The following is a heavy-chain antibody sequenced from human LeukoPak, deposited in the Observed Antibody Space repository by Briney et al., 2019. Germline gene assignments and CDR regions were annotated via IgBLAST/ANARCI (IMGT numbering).Heavy chain of an antibody. Sequence: SVKVSCKASGGTFSSYAISWVRQAPGQGLEWMGRIIPIFGTANYAQKFQGRVTITTDESTSTAYMELSSLRSEDTAVYYCARDDYYDSSGWIAFDIWGQGTMATVSS. V-gene: IGHV1-69*05. CDR3: ARDDYYDSSGWIAFDI. D-gene: IGHD3-22*01. CDR2: IIPIFGTA. CDR1: GGTFSSYA. J-gene: IGHJ3*02.